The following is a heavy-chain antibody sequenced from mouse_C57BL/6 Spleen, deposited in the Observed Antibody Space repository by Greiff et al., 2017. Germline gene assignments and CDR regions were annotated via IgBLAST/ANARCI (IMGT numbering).Heavy chain of an antibody. J-gene: IGHJ4*01. CDR2: ISDGGSYT. CDR3: ARAMDY. V-gene: IGHV5-4*01. Sequence: EVQLVESGGGLVKPGGSLKLSCAASGFTFSSYAMPWVRQTPEKRLEWVATISDGGSYTYYPDNVKGRFTISRDNAKNNLYLQMSHLKSEDTAMYYCARAMDYWGQGTSVTVSS. CDR1: GFTFSSYA.